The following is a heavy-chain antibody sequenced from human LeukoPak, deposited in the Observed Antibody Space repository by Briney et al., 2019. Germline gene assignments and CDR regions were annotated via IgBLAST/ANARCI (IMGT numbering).Heavy chain of an antibody. J-gene: IGHJ6*02. V-gene: IGHV1-69*13. Sequence: SVKVSCQASGGTFSSYAISWVRQAPGQGLEWMGGIIPIFGTANYAQKFQGRVTITADESTSTAYMELSSLRSEDTAVYYCARGNCSSTSCYYYYYGMDVWGQGTTVTVSS. CDR3: ARGNCSSTSCYYYYYGMDV. CDR1: GGTFSSYA. CDR2: IIPIFGTA. D-gene: IGHD2-2*01.